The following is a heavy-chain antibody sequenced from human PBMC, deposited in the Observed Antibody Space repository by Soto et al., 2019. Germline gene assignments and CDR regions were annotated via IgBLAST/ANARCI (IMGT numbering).Heavy chain of an antibody. CDR2: ISYDGSNK. D-gene: IGHD3-3*01. V-gene: IGHV3-30*18. J-gene: IGHJ6*02. Sequence: QVQLVESGGGVVQPRRSLRLSCAASGFTFSSYGMHWVRQAPGKGLEWVAVISYDGSNKYYADSVKGRFTISRDNSKNTLYLQMNSLRAEDTAVYYCAKVHYELYYYYGMDVWGQGTTVTVSS. CDR3: AKVHYELYYYYGMDV. CDR1: GFTFSSYG.